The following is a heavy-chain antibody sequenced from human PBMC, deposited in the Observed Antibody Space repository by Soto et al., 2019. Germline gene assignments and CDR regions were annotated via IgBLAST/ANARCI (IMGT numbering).Heavy chain of an antibody. Sequence: SETLSLTCTVSGGSISSSDYYWGWIRQPPGKGLEWIGNIYYSGSASYNPSLKSRVTISVDTSKNQVSLKLSSVTAADTAVYYCARGLITGSQYSGGWYYFDSWGQGTQVTVSS. J-gene: IGHJ4*02. CDR3: ARGLITGSQYSGGWYYFDS. V-gene: IGHV4-39*01. CDR1: GGSISSSDYY. D-gene: IGHD1-26*01. CDR2: IYYSGSA.